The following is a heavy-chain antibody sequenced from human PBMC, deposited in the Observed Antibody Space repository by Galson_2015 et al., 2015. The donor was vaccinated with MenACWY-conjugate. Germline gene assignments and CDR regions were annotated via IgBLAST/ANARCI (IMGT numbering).Heavy chain of an antibody. CDR2: IIPVFHTT. CDR3: ARPGGDYEQRTFFDY. J-gene: IGHJ4*02. D-gene: IGHD4-17*01. Sequence: SVKVPCKASGDSFNTYSFNWIRLAPGQGPEWLGGIIPVFHTTDYAQRFQGRLTITADESTSTVHMELSSLRSDDTAIYYCARPGGDYEQRTFFDYWGQGTLVTVSS. CDR1: GDSFNTYS. V-gene: IGHV1-69*13.